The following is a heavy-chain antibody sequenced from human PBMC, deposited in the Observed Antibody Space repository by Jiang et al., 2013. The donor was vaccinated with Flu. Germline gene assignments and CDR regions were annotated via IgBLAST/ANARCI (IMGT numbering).Heavy chain of an antibody. CDR2: STLTVVA. J-gene: IGHJ5*02. D-gene: IGHD3-10*01. CDR1: GYTFTGLL. CDR3: ARERGLWFGESNTQYNWFDP. Sequence: GAEVKKPGASVKVSCKASGYTFTGLLYATGCDRPLDKGLSGWDGSTLTVVAQTMHRSFRGRVTMTRDTSISTAYMELSRLRSDDTAVYYCARERGLWFGESNTQYNWFDPWGQGTLVTVSS. V-gene: IGHV1-2*02.